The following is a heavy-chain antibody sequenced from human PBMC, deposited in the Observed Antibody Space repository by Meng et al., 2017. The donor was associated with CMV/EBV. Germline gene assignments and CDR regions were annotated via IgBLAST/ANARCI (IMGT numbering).Heavy chain of an antibody. D-gene: IGHD1-26*01. V-gene: IGHV3-21*01. Sequence: GESLKISCAASGFTFSSYSMNWVRQAPGKGLEWVSSISSSSSYIYYADSVKGRFTISRDNAKNSLYLQMNSLRAEDTAVYCCARAPGSYYDYWGQGTLVTVSS. CDR1: GFTFSSYS. J-gene: IGHJ4*02. CDR2: ISSSSSYI. CDR3: ARAPGSYYDY.